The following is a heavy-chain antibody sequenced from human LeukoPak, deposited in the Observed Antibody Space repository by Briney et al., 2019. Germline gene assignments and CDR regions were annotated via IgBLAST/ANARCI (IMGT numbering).Heavy chain of an antibody. CDR3: AKAPPNTKYFDY. CDR1: GFTLGDYA. CDR2: ISNSGDAT. D-gene: IGHD1/OR15-1a*01. V-gene: IGHV3-23*01. J-gene: IGHJ4*02. Sequence: GGSLRLSCTASGFTLGDYAMSWVRQAPGQGLEWVSTISNSGDATFYADAVKGRFTISRDNSKNTLYLQMYSLRAEDTAIYYCAKAPPNTKYFDYWGQGTLLTVSS.